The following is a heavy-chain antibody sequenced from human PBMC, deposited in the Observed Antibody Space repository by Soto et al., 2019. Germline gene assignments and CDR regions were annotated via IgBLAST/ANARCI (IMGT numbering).Heavy chain of an antibody. J-gene: IGHJ4*02. Sequence: EVQLVESGGGLVKPGGSLRLSCAASGFTFSSYSMNWVRQAPGKGLEWVSSISDSSSYISYADSVKGRFTLSRDNAKNSLYLQMNSLRAEDTAVYHCALGYCSGGTCWTEFNYWGQGTLVTVSS. CDR1: GFTFSSYS. CDR3: ALGYCSGGTCWTEFNY. V-gene: IGHV3-21*01. D-gene: IGHD2-15*01. CDR2: ISDSSSYI.